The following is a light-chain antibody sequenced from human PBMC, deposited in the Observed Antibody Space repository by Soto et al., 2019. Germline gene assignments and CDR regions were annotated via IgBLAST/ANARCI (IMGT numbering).Light chain of an antibody. J-gene: IGKJ4*01. Sequence: DIVMTQSPDSLAVSLGERATIDCWSSQRVLYSSNNKNYLAWYQQKPGQPPKLLIYWASTRESGVPDRFSGSGSGTDFTLTISSLQAEDVAVYYCQQYYGTPLTFGGGTKVEIK. CDR1: QRVLYSSNNKNY. CDR3: QQYYGTPLT. CDR2: WAS. V-gene: IGKV4-1*01.